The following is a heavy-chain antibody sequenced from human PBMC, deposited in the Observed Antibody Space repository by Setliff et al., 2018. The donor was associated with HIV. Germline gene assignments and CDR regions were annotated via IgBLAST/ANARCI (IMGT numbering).Heavy chain of an antibody. J-gene: IGHJ4*02. D-gene: IGHD6-13*01. Sequence: PSETLSLTCAVSGGSMRSSGYSWTWIRQAPGKGLEWVGYIYYNGSANYNRSLKSRVTMSVDTSKRQFSLKLDSVTAADTAIYYCARQSTVAAAGFDFWGQGTLVTVSS. CDR2: IYYNGSA. V-gene: IGHV4-30-2*01. CDR1: GGSMRSSGYS. CDR3: ARQSTVAAAGFDF.